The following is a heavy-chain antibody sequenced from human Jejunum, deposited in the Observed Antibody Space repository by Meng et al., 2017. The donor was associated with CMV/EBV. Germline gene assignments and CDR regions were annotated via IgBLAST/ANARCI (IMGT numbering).Heavy chain of an antibody. CDR3: AKDAGSFLDYYFDY. V-gene: IGHV1-2*02. D-gene: IGHD1-26*01. J-gene: IGHJ4*02. CDR2: LNPQTGDT. CDR1: AYTFTDYY. Sequence: AYTFTDYYMLWVRQAPGQGLEWMGWLNPQTGDTNYAPKFQGRVTMTRDMSINTVYMEVTRLRSDDTAVYYCAKDAGSFLDYYFDYWGQGTLVTVSS.